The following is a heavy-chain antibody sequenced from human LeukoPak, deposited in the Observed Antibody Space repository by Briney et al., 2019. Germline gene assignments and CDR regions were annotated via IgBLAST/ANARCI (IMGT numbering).Heavy chain of an antibody. V-gene: IGHV3-30*18. CDR3: AKALGGYESDAFDI. Sequence: PGGSLRLSCAASGFTFSSYGMHWVRQAPGKGLEWVAVISYDGSNKYYADSVKGRFTISRDNSKNTLYLQMNSLRAEDTAVYYCAKALGGYESDAFDIWGQGTMVTVSS. D-gene: IGHD5-12*01. J-gene: IGHJ3*02. CDR2: ISYDGSNK. CDR1: GFTFSSYG.